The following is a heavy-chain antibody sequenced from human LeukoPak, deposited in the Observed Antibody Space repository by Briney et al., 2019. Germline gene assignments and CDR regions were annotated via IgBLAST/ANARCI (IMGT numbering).Heavy chain of an antibody. CDR1: GGSISSYY. V-gene: IGHV4-59*08. J-gene: IGHJ3*01. CDR3: ARHVGLGDAFDL. CDR2: IYYSGST. D-gene: IGHD3-16*01. Sequence: PSETLSLTCTVSGGSISSYYWSWIRQPPGKGLEWIGYIYYSGSTNYIPSLKSRVTISVSTSKNQFSLKLSSVTAADTAVYYCARHVGLGDAFDLWGQGTMVTVSS.